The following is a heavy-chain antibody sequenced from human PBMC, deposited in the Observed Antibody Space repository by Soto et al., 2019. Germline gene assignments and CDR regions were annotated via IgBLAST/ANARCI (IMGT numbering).Heavy chain of an antibody. Sequence: EVQLLESGGGLVQPGGSLRLSCAASGFTFSGFAMNWVRQPPGKGLEWVSSVDYTGSYTFYAASVKGRFTISRDNSKNMVYLELNXLRXEDTXXXXXAKRSGGFSEFDYWGQGTLVIVSS. CDR3: AKRSGGFSEFDY. J-gene: IGHJ4*02. D-gene: IGHD5-12*01. CDR2: VDYTGSYT. CDR1: GFTFSGFA. V-gene: IGHV3-23*01.